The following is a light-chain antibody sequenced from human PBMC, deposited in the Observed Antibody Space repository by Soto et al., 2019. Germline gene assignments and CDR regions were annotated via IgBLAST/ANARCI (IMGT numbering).Light chain of an antibody. CDR2: AAS. Sequence: DIQMTQSPSYVSASIGDRVTITCRASQGIRSWLAWYQHKPGKAPKLLIYAASSLQSGVPSRFSGSGSGTDFTLTISSLQPEDFATYFCQQANSYPFTFGPGTKVDVK. CDR1: QGIRSW. CDR3: QQANSYPFT. V-gene: IGKV1-12*01. J-gene: IGKJ3*01.